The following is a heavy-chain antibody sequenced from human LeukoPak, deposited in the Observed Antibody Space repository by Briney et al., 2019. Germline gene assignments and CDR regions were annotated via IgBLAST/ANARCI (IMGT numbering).Heavy chain of an antibody. Sequence: SETLSLTCTVSGGSISSYYWSWIRQPPGKGLEWIGYIYYSGSTNYNPSLKSRVTISVDTSKNQFSLKLSSVTAADTAVYYCARGEMATDDAFDIWGQGTMVIVSS. V-gene: IGHV4-59*01. CDR3: ARGEMATDDAFDI. CDR2: IYYSGST. D-gene: IGHD5-24*01. CDR1: GGSISSYY. J-gene: IGHJ3*02.